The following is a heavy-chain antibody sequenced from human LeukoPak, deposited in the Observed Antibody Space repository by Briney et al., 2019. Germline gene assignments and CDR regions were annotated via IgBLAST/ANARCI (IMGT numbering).Heavy chain of an antibody. Sequence: SETLSLTCTVSGGSISSYYWSWIRQPPGKGLEWIGYIYYSGSTNYNPSLKSRVTISVDTSKNQFSLKLSSVTAADTAVYYCARRGFQYDAIGQFDPWGQGTLVTVSS. CDR2: IYYSGST. CDR1: GGSISSYY. CDR3: ARRGFQYDAIGQFDP. V-gene: IGHV4-59*08. J-gene: IGHJ5*02. D-gene: IGHD3-3*01.